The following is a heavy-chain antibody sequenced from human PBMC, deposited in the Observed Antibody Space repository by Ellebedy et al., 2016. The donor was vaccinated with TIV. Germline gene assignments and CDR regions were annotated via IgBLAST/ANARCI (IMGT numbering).Heavy chain of an antibody. CDR1: GFNFGGHA. Sequence: GESLKISCAASGFNFGGHAMKWVRQAPGKGLEWVSSIGSSAYSTHYADSVKGRLTISRDNSRNTLYLQMNSLRGEDTAVYFCAKDLRYSAGWGGALDIWGHGAMVTVSS. CDR2: IGSSAYST. D-gene: IGHD2-8*02. J-gene: IGHJ3*02. V-gene: IGHV3-23*01. CDR3: AKDLRYSAGWGGALDI.